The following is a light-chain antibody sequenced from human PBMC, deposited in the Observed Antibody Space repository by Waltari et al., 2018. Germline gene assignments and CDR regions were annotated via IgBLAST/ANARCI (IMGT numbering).Light chain of an antibody. V-gene: IGLV1-44*01. CDR3: STWDDSLDGPV. J-gene: IGLJ2*01. CDR2: TNN. Sequence: QSVLTQPPSASATPGQRVTISCSGSFPNIGSNPVNWYKQVPGTAPSLLIYTNNQRPSGSPDRFSAATSKSGASASLAISGLQSEDEADYYCSTWDDSLDGPVFGGGTKLTVL. CDR1: FPNIGSNP.